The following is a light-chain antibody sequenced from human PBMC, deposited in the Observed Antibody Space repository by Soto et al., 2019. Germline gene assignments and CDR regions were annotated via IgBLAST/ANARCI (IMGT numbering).Light chain of an antibody. CDR1: SGHSSYA. V-gene: IGLV4-69*01. CDR2: LNTDGSH. Sequence: QPVLTQSPSASASLGASVKLTCTLSSGHSSYAIAWHQQQPEKGPRYLMKLNTDGSHSKGDGIPDRFSGSSSGAERYLTISSLQFEDEADYYCQTWDTGIHVVFGGGTKLTVL. J-gene: IGLJ2*01. CDR3: QTWDTGIHVV.